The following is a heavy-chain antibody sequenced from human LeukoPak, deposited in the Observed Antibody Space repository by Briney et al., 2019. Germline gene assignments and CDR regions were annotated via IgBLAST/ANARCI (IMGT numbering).Heavy chain of an antibody. CDR1: GFTFSSYG. CDR2: ISYDGSNK. CDR3: SLNYDILTGYHGPFDP. J-gene: IGHJ5*02. V-gene: IGHV3-30*03. D-gene: IGHD3-9*01. Sequence: GGSLRLSCAASGFTFSSYGMHWVRQAPGKGLEWVAVISYDGSNKYYADSVKGRFTISRDNSKNTLYLQMNSLRAEDTAVYYCSLNYDILTGYHGPFDPWGQGTLVTVSS.